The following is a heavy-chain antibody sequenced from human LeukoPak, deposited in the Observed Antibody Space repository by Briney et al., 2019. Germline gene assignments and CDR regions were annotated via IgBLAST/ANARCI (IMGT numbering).Heavy chain of an antibody. J-gene: IGHJ3*02. CDR2: IYPNDSDT. CDR1: GYNFTNSC. V-gene: IGHV5-51*01. CDR3: ARGSLFPYAFDI. Sequence: GESLKISCGGSGYNFTNSCIAWVRQMPEKGLEWMGIIYPNDSDTRYSPSFQGQVTISADKSISTAYLQWSSLEASDTAMYYCARGSLFPYAFDIWGQGTMVTVSS.